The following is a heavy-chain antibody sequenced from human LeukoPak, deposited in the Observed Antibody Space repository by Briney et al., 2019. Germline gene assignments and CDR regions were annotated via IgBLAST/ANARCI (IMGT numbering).Heavy chain of an antibody. CDR1: GGSFSGYY. CDR3: ARGRGDCSSTSCSVPYFDY. J-gene: IGHJ4*02. V-gene: IGHV4-34*01. Sequence: SETLSLTCAVYGGSFSGYYWSWIRQPPGKGLEWIGEINHSGSTNYNPSLKSRVTISVDTSKNQCSLKLSSVTAADTAVYYCARGRGDCSSTSCSVPYFDYWGQGTLVTVSS. D-gene: IGHD2-2*01. CDR2: INHSGST.